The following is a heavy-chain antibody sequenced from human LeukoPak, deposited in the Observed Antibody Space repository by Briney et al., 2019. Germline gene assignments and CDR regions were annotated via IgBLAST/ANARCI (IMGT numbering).Heavy chain of an antibody. CDR3: ASSSAMVRGALYGMDV. Sequence: SETLSLTCTVSGGSISSYYWSWIRQPPGKGLEGIGYIYYSGSTNYNPSLKSRVTISVDTSKNQFSLKLSSVTAADTVVYYCASSSAMVRGALYGMDVWGKGTTVTVSS. D-gene: IGHD3-10*01. V-gene: IGHV4-59*01. CDR1: GGSISSYY. CDR2: IYYSGST. J-gene: IGHJ6*04.